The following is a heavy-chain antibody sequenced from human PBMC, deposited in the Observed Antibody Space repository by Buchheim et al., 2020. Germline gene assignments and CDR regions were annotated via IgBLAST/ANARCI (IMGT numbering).Heavy chain of an antibody. Sequence: EVQLLESGGGLVQPGGSLRLSCAASGFTFSSYAMSWVRQAPGKGLEWVANIKQDGSEKYYVDSVKGRFTISRDNAKNSLYLQMNSLRAEDTAVYYCARVAFGVVWFYGMDVWGQGTT. CDR3: ARVAFGVVWFYGMDV. J-gene: IGHJ6*02. D-gene: IGHD3-3*01. V-gene: IGHV3-7*01. CDR2: IKQDGSEK. CDR1: GFTFSSYA.